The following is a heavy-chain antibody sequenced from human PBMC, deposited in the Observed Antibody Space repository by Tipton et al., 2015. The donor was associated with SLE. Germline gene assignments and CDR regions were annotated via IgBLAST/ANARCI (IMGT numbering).Heavy chain of an antibody. CDR2: IRSSSTAI. D-gene: IGHD5-18*01. J-gene: IGHJ4*01. CDR3: ARASSDTAKDY. V-gene: IGHV3-48*01. CDR1: GFTFSSYS. Sequence: SLRLSCAASGFTFSSYSMNWVRQAPGKGLEWVSYIRSSSTAIYYADSVKGRFTISRDNARNSLYLQMNSLRAEDTAVYYCARASSDTAKDYWGHGTLVTVSS.